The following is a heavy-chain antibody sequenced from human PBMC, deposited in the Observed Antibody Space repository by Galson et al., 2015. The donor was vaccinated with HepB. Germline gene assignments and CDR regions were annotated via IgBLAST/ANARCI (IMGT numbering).Heavy chain of an antibody. CDR1: GFSFRGYA. V-gene: IGHV3-33*01. CDR2: LWYDGSIN. D-gene: IGHD3-10*01. J-gene: IGHJ4*02. Sequence: SLRLSCAASGFSFRGYAMHWVRQAPGKGLEWVAVLWYDGSINYYADSVKGRFTISRDNSKNTVYLQMKSLRAEDTAVYYCARGGGGLDRVPMDYWGQGTLVTVSS. CDR3: ARGGGGLDRVPMDY.